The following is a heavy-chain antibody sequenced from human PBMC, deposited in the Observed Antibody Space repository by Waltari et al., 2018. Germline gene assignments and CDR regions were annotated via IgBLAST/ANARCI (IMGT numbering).Heavy chain of an antibody. CDR1: GGSTSSYY. CDR2: IYTSRST. J-gene: IGHJ6*03. CDR3: ARDGPAARPRYYYYYYMDV. Sequence: QVQLQESGPGLVKPSETLSLTCTVPGGSTSSYYWSWIRQPAGKGLDRIGIIYTSRSTNYNPSLKSRVTMSVDTSKNQFSLKLSSVTAADTAVYYCARDGPAARPRYYYYYYMDVWGKGTTVTISS. V-gene: IGHV4-4*07. D-gene: IGHD6-6*01.